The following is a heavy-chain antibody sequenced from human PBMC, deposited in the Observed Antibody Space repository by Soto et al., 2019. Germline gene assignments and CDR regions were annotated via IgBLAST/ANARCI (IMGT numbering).Heavy chain of an antibody. V-gene: IGHV3-30-3*01. D-gene: IGHD3-10*01. CDR1: GFTFSSSA. CDR3: AIDSPQGIDY. CDR2: IAYDGSNK. Sequence: QVQLVESGGGVVQPGRSLRLSCAASGFTFSSSAMHWVRQAPGKGLEWVAGIAYDGSNKYHADSVKGRFTISRDNSKNTLYVQMNSLRGEDTAVYYCAIDSPQGIDYWGQGALVTVSS. J-gene: IGHJ4*02.